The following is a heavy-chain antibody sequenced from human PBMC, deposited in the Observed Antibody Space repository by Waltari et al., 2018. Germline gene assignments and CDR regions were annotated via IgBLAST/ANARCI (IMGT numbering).Heavy chain of an antibody. CDR1: GFSISHFW. CDR3: TRDWRHMAFDY. D-gene: IGHD1-1*01. Sequence: EIHLLESGGGLVQPGGPLRLSCTGPGFSISHFWMHWVRLTPGKGGRGVSRIDGSGTTTTYADSVKGRFTISRDNAKNTVYLDMSSLRVEDTAVYFCTRDWRHMAFDYWGQGTRVTISS. CDR2: IDGSGTTT. V-gene: IGHV3-74*01. J-gene: IGHJ4*02.